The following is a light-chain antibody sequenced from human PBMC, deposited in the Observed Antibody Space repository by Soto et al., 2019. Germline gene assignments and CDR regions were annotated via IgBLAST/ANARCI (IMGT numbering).Light chain of an antibody. CDR1: QSLLHSNGYNY. Sequence: DIVLTQSPLSLPVTPGEPASISCRSSQSLLHSNGYNYLDWYLQKPGQSPQLLIYLGSNRAPGISARFSGSGSGTEFTLTISSLQSEDFAVYYCQEYIQWPPGMFGPRTKVDIK. V-gene: IGKV2-28*01. CDR2: LGS. J-gene: IGKJ1*01. CDR3: QEYIQWPPGM.